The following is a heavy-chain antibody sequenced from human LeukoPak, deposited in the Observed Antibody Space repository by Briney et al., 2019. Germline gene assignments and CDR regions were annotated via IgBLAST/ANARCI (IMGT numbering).Heavy chain of an antibody. D-gene: IGHD6-13*01. J-gene: IGHJ4*02. CDR1: GFIFSYYW. CDR3: ARLAAAGTYDY. V-gene: IGHV3-74*03. Sequence: GGSLRLSCAASGFIFSYYWMHWVRQAPGKGLVWVARIKPDGTSTTYADSVKGRFTISRDNAKNTLYLQMNSLRVEDTAVYYCARLAAAGTYDYWGQGTLVTVSS. CDR2: IKPDGTST.